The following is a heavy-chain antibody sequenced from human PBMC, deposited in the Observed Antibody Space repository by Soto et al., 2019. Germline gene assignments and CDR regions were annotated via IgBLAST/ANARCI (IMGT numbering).Heavy chain of an antibody. CDR1: GGSFSGYY. D-gene: IGHD4-17*01. CDR2: INHSGST. Sequence: QVQLQQWGAGLLKPSETLSLTCAVYGGSFSGYYWSWIRQPPGKGLEWIGEINHSGSTNYNPSLKCRVTISVDTSKNQFSLKLSSVTAADTAVYYCAREAYGDFQIDYWGQGTLVTVSS. V-gene: IGHV4-34*01. J-gene: IGHJ4*02. CDR3: AREAYGDFQIDY.